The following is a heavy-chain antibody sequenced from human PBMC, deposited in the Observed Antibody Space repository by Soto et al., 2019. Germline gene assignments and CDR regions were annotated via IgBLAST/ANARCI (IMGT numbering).Heavy chain of an antibody. J-gene: IGHJ6*03. CDR1: GFTVSSNY. V-gene: IGHV3-53*04. CDR2: IYSGGST. CDR3: ARDQPRPDIGYCSSTSCLRHYYYYYMDV. D-gene: IGHD2-2*01. Sequence: EVQLVESGGGLVQPGGSLRLSCAASGFTVSSNYMSWVRQAPGKGLEWVSVIYSGGSTYYADSVKGRFTISRHNSKNTLYLQMNSLRAEDTAVYYCARDQPRPDIGYCSSTSCLRHYYYYYMDVWGKGTTVTVSS.